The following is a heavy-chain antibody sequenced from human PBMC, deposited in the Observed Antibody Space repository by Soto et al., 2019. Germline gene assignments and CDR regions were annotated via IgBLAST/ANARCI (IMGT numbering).Heavy chain of an antibody. CDR2: ISPIYGTA. J-gene: IGHJ4*02. Sequence: QVQLVQSGAEVKKPGSSVKVSCNASGGTFSSYAISWVRQAPGQGLEWMGGISPIYGTANYAQKFQGRVTLTGDESTSKAYMELSSLRSEDTAVYYWAGSPDPYSSGLYVTTIKRASYYFDYWGPGTLVTVSS. V-gene: IGHV1-69*12. D-gene: IGHD6-19*01. CDR1: GGTFSSYA. CDR3: AGSPDPYSSGLYVTTIKRASYYFDY.